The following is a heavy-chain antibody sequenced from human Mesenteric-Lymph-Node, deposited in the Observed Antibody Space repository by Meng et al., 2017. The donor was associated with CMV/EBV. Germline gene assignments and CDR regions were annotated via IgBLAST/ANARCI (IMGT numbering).Heavy chain of an antibody. D-gene: IGHD3-22*01. V-gene: IGHV1-46*01. CDR2: INPSGGST. Sequence: ASVKVSCKASGYTFTSYYMHWVRQAPGQGLEWMGIINPSGGSTSYAQKFQGRVTMTRDTSTSTVYMELSSLRSEDTAVYYCARARDSSGYYYPYYYYGMDVWGQGTTVTVSS. J-gene: IGHJ6*02. CDR1: GYTFTSYY. CDR3: ARARDSSGYYYPYYYYGMDV.